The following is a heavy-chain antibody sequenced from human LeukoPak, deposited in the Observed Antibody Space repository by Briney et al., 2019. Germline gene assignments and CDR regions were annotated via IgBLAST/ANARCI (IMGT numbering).Heavy chain of an antibody. Sequence: GGSLRLSCAASGFTFSSYAMSWVCQAPGKGLEWVSSISGSGGRTDYADSVKGRFTISRDNSKNTLYLQMNSLRADDTAVYYCAKGRGHCINGVCHNYYYMDVWGKGTTVTVS. CDR2: ISGSGGRT. J-gene: IGHJ6*03. V-gene: IGHV3-23*01. CDR3: AKGRGHCINGVCHNYYYMDV. CDR1: GFTFSSYA. D-gene: IGHD2-8*01.